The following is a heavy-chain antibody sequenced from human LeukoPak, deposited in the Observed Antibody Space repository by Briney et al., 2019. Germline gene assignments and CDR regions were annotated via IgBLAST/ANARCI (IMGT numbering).Heavy chain of an antibody. V-gene: IGHV4-39*01. CDR2: IYYGGGT. J-gene: IGHJ4*02. Sequence: SETLSLTCTVSGASFSSSTYYWGWIRQPPGKGLEWIGSIYYGGGTYYNPSLKSRVTMSIDTSKKQFSLKLSSVTAADTAVYYCARHAGGIAAAGTRPFDYWGQGTLVTVSS. D-gene: IGHD6-13*01. CDR3: ARHAGGIAAAGTRPFDY. CDR1: GASFSSSTYY.